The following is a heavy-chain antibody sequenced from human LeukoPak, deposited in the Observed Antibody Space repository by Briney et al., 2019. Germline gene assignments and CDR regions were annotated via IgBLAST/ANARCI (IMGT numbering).Heavy chain of an antibody. V-gene: IGHV3-30*18. CDR3: AKWRKGHYYGSGTELDY. CDR1: GSTFSSYG. CDR2: ISSDGSDK. D-gene: IGHD3-10*01. Sequence: GRSLRLSCAASGSTFSSYGMHWVRQAPGKGLEWVAVISSDGSDKYYADSVKGRFTISRDNSRNTLYLQMNSLRAADTAVYYCAKWRKGHYYGSGTELDYWGQGTLVTFSS. J-gene: IGHJ4*02.